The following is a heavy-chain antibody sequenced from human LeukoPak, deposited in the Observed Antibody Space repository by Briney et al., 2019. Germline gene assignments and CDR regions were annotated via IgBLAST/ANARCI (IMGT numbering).Heavy chain of an antibody. CDR3: ARGAYYDFWSGYYVYFDY. V-gene: IGHV1-18*01. Sequence: GASVKVSCKASGYTFTSYGISWVRQAPGQGLEWMGWISAYNGNTNYAQKLQGRVTMTTDTSTSTAYMELSRLRSDDTAVYYCARGAYYDFWSGYYVYFDYWGQGTLVTVSS. J-gene: IGHJ4*02. D-gene: IGHD3-3*01. CDR2: ISAYNGNT. CDR1: GYTFTSYG.